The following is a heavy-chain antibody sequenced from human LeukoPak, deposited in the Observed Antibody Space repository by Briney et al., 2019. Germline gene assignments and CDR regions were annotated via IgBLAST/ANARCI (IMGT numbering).Heavy chain of an antibody. CDR1: GFTFSSYS. D-gene: IGHD3-10*01. Sequence: GGSLRLSCAASGFTFSSYSMNWVRQAPGKGLEWASYISSSSSTIYYADSVKGRFTISRDNAKNSLYLQMNSLTAADTAVYYCARGRYGSGSYYPSYYYYYYMDVWGKGTTVTVSS. CDR3: ARGRYGSGSYYPSYYYYYYMDV. J-gene: IGHJ6*03. CDR2: ISSSSSTI. V-gene: IGHV3-48*01.